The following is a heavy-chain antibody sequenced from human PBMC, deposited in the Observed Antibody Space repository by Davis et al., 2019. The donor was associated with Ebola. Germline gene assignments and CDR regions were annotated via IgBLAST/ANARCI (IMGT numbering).Heavy chain of an antibody. Sequence: GESLKISCAASGFTFSRYWMHWVRQAPGKGLVWVSRINSDGSRTNYADSVKGRFTISRDNAKNTVYLQMNSLGAEDTAVYFCAGVDYGDSWRWFDPWGQGTLVTVSS. CDR2: INSDGSRT. V-gene: IGHV3-74*01. CDR3: AGVDYGDSWRWFDP. CDR1: GFTFSRYW. D-gene: IGHD4-17*01. J-gene: IGHJ5*02.